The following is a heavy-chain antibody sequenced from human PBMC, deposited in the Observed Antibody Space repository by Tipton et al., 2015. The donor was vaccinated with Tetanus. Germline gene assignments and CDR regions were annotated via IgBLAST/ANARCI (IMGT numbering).Heavy chain of an antibody. CDR3: ARESSYYMDV. CDR1: GGSMRSYY. D-gene: IGHD3-16*02. J-gene: IGHJ6*03. V-gene: IGHV4-30-4*01. Sequence: TLSLTCTVSGGSMRSYYWGWIRQPPGKGLEWIGYIYYSGSTYYNPSLKSRVTISVDTSKNQFSLKLSSVTAADTAVYYCARESSYYMDVWGKGTTVTVSS. CDR2: IYYSGST.